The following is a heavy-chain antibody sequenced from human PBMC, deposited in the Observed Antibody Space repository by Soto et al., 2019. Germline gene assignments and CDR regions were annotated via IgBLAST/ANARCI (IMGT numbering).Heavy chain of an antibody. CDR1: GGSITNYY. Sequence: SETLSLTCTVSGGSITNYYWSWIRQPPGKGLEWIGRMYTSGSTNYNPSLKSRVTMSVDTSKNQFSLKLSSVTAADTAVYYCARGRYSSGWYLYYYFDYWGQGTLVTVSS. V-gene: IGHV4-4*07. CDR2: MYTSGST. D-gene: IGHD6-19*01. J-gene: IGHJ4*02. CDR3: ARGRYSSGWYLYYYFDY.